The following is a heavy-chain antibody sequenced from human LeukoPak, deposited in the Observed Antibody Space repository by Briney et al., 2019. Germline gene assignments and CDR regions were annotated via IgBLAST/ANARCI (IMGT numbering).Heavy chain of an antibody. V-gene: IGHV3-48*04. CDR1: GFTLRSYS. CDR3: TRGFWSGKSDSFDV. D-gene: IGHD3-3*01. CDR2: ISGGSDKI. Sequence: GGSLRLSCAASGFTLRSYSMDWVRQAPGKGLEWLSYISGGSDKIFYVGSVKGRFTISRDNAKNSLYLQMDSLRAEDTAVYHCTRGFWSGKSDSFDVWGQGTMVTVSS. J-gene: IGHJ3*01.